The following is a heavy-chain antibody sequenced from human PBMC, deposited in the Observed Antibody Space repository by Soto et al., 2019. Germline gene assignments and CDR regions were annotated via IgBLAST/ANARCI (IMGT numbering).Heavy chain of an antibody. CDR3: ASRGVYSYAARDYYYYGMDV. V-gene: IGHV3-48*03. J-gene: IGHJ6*02. CDR1: GFTFSSYE. CDR2: ISSSGSTI. D-gene: IGHD5-18*01. Sequence: GGSLRLSCAASGFTFSSYEMNWVRQAPGKGLEWVSYISSSGSTIYYADSVKGRFTISRDNAKNSLYLQMNSLRAEDTAVYYCASRGVYSYAARDYYYYGMDVCGQGTTVTGS.